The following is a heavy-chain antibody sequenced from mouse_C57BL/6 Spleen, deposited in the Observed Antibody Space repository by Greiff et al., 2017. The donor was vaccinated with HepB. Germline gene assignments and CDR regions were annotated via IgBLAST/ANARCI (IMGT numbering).Heavy chain of an antibody. V-gene: IGHV1-55*01. CDR1: GYTFTSYW. D-gene: IGHD1-1*01. CDR2: IYPGSGST. J-gene: IGHJ3*01. CDR3: ARFDYGSSSPWFAY. Sequence: QVQLQQPGAELVKPGASVKMSCKASGYTFTSYWITWVKQRPGQGLEWIGDIYPGSGSTNYNEKFKSKATLTVDTSSSTAYMQLSSLTSEDSAVYYCARFDYGSSSPWFAYWGQGTLVTVSA.